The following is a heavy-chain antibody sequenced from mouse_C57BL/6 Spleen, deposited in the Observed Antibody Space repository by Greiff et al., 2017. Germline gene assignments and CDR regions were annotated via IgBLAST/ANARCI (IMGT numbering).Heavy chain of an antibody. D-gene: IGHD4-1*01. CDR1: GYTFTDYE. J-gene: IGHJ4*01. Sequence: VQLVESGAELVRPGASVTLSCKASGYTFTDYEMHWVKQTPVHGLEWIGAIDPETGGTAYNQKFKGKAILTADKSSSTAYMELRSLTSEDSAVYYCTRGPGTLYAMDYWGQGTSVTVSS. CDR3: TRGPGTLYAMDY. CDR2: IDPETGGT. V-gene: IGHV1-15*01.